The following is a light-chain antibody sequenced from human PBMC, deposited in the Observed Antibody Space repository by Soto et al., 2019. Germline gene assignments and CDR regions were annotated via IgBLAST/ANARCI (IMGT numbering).Light chain of an antibody. CDR3: SSYTSTSTL. CDR2: DVT. CDR1: SSDVGGYKY. J-gene: IGLJ1*01. V-gene: IGLV2-14*01. Sequence: QSALTQPASVSRSPGQSIAISFTGTSSDVGGYKYVSWYQLHPGTAPKLVIYDVTNRPSGVSNRFSGSKSGNTASLTISGLQAEDEADYFCSSYTSTSTLFGTGTKVTVL.